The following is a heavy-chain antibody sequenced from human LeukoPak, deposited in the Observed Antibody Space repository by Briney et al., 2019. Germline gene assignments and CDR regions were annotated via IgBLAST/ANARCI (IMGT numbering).Heavy chain of an antibody. CDR1: GYSISSGYY. D-gene: IGHD2-2*01. CDR3: AREDIVVVPAAMRAGGWFDP. J-gene: IGHJ5*02. Sequence: SETLSLTCAVSGYSISSGYYWGWIRQPPGKGLEWIGRIYTSGSTNYNPSLKSRVTMSVDTSKNQFSLKLSSVTAADTAVYYCAREDIVVVPAAMRAGGWFDPWGQGTLVTVSS. V-gene: IGHV4-38-2*02. CDR2: IYTSGST.